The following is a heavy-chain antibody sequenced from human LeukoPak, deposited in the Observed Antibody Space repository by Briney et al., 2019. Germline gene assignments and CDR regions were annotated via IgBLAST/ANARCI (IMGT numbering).Heavy chain of an antibody. Sequence: GGSLRLSCAASGFTFSSDAMSWVRQAPGKGLEWVSAISGSGGSTYYADSVKSRFTISRDNSKNTLYLQMNSLRAEDTAVYYCGKVPLLWFGGGGTFDFWGQGTLVTVSS. CDR1: GFTFSSDA. D-gene: IGHD3-10*01. J-gene: IGHJ4*02. V-gene: IGHV3-23*01. CDR3: GKVPLLWFGGGGTFDF. CDR2: ISGSGGST.